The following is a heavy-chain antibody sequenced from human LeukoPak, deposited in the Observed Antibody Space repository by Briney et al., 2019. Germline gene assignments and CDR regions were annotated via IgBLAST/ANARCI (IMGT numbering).Heavy chain of an antibody. CDR3: AREGAYDILTGYYYYYYYYMDV. CDR1: GFTFSSYS. Sequence: GGSLRLSCAASGFTFSSYSMNWVRQAPGKGLEWVSSISSISSYIYYADSVKGRFTISRDNAKNSLYLQMNSLRAEDTAVYYCAREGAYDILTGYYYYYYYYMDVWGKGTTVTVSS. V-gene: IGHV3-21*01. CDR2: ISSISSYI. J-gene: IGHJ6*03. D-gene: IGHD3-9*01.